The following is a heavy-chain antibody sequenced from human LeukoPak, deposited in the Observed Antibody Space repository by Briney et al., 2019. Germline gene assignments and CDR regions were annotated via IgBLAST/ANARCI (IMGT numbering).Heavy chain of an antibody. V-gene: IGHV1-69*06. CDR3: ARDLDIVAREGISLGYYYYYYMDV. D-gene: IGHD5-12*01. CDR2: IIPIFGTA. Sequence: GASVKVSCKASGGTFRSYAISWVRQAPGQGLEWMGGIIPIFGTANYAQKFQGRVTITADKSTSTAYMELSSLRSDDTAVYYCARDLDIVAREGISLGYYYYYYMDVWGKGTTVTVSS. J-gene: IGHJ6*03. CDR1: GGTFRSYA.